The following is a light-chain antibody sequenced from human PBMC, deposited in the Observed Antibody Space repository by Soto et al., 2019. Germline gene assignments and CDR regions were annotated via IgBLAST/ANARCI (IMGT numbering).Light chain of an antibody. CDR1: SSDVGGYNY. CDR3: SSFTSSSSVV. Sequence: QSALTQPASVSGSPGQSITISCTGTSSDVGGYNYVSWYQQQSGKAPKLMIHEVSNRPSGVSNRFSGPKSGNTASLTISGLQAEDEADYYCSSFTSSSSVVFGTGTKLTVL. J-gene: IGLJ1*01. V-gene: IGLV2-14*01. CDR2: EVS.